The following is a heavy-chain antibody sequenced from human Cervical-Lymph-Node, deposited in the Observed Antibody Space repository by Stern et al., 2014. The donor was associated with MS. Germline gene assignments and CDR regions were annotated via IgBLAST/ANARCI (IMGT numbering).Heavy chain of an antibody. Sequence: QVQLVESGPGLVKPSGTLSLTCTVSGDSISSNYWWSWVRQPPGKGLEWIGEIYHSGSTKYNPPLKSRVTMSLDKSKDQFSLELTSVTAADTAIYYCARDARGGGDCCNWFDPWGQGTLVTVSS. CDR2: IYHSGST. CDR3: ARDARGGGDCCNWFDP. J-gene: IGHJ5*02. CDR1: GDSISSNYW. V-gene: IGHV4-4*02. D-gene: IGHD2-21*02.